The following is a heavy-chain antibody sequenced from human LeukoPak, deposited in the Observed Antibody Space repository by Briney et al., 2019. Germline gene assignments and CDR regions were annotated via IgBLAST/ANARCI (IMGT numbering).Heavy chain of an antibody. J-gene: IGHJ4*02. CDR1: GYTFSSYD. CDR3: ARVRSGYYTD. CDR2: IGTAGDT. Sequence: ASVKVSCKASGYTFSSYDMHWVRQATGKGLEWVSAIGTAGDTYYPGSVKGRFTISRENAKNSLYLQMNSLRAGDTAVYYCARVRSGYYTDWGQGTLVTVSS. D-gene: IGHD3-3*01. V-gene: IGHV3-13*01.